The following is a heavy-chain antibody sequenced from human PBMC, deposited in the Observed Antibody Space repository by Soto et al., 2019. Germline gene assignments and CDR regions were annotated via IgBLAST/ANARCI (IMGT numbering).Heavy chain of an antibody. Sequence: SETLSLTCTVSGGSISSYYWSWIRQPPGKGLEWIGYIYYSGSTNYNPSLKSRVTISVDTSKNQFSLKLSSVTAADTAVYYCARDHDYVWGSHRNWLGLWGQGTPVTVSS. D-gene: IGHD3-16*01. CDR3: ARDHDYVWGSHRNWLGL. CDR2: IYYSGST. V-gene: IGHV4-59*01. CDR1: GGSISSYY. J-gene: IGHJ5*02.